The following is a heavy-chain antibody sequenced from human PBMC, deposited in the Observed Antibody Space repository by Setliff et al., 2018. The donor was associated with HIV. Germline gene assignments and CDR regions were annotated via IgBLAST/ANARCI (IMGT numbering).Heavy chain of an antibody. D-gene: IGHD1-26*01. CDR3: ARAGDGSPFYYYYYMDV. Sequence: SETLSLTCTVSGGSISNYYWSWIRQPPGKGLQWIGYIYYSGSTNYNPSLKSRVTTSVDTSKNQFSLKLSSVTAADTAVYYCARAGDGSPFYYYYYMDVWGKGTTVTVSS. J-gene: IGHJ6*03. V-gene: IGHV4-59*01. CDR1: GGSISNYY. CDR2: IYYSGST.